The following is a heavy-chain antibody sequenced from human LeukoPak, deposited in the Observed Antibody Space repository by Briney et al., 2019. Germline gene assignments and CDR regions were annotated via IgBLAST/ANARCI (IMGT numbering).Heavy chain of an antibody. CDR1: GFTFGSYG. Sequence: GGSLRLSCAASGFTFGSYGMHWVRQAPGKGLEWVAVISYDGSNKYYADSVKGRFTISRDNSKNTLYLQMNSLRAEDTAVYYCAKILGISGGSFDIWGQGTMVTVSS. J-gene: IGHJ3*02. V-gene: IGHV3-30*18. CDR2: ISYDGSNK. D-gene: IGHD3-16*01. CDR3: AKILGISGGSFDI.